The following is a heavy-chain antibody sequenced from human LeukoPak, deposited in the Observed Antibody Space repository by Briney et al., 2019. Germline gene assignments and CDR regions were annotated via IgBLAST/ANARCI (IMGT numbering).Heavy chain of an antibody. J-gene: IGHJ4*02. CDR2: IIPIFGTA. CDR1: GYTFTSYG. Sequence: SVKVSCKASGYTFTSYGISWVRQAPGQGLEWMGGIIPIFGTANYAQKFQGRVTITADESTSTAYMELSSLRSEDTAVYYCARQEPAASGNFDYWGQGTLVTVSS. CDR3: ARQEPAASGNFDY. V-gene: IGHV1-69*13. D-gene: IGHD2-2*01.